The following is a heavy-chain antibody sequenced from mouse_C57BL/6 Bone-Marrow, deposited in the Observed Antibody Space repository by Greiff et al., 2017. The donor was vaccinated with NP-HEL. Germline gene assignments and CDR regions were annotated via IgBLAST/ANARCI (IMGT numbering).Heavy chain of an antibody. D-gene: IGHD1-1*01. CDR2: INPSTGGT. CDR3: ARSAITTVVADYFDD. J-gene: IGHJ2*01. CDR1: GYSFTGYY. Sequence: VQLQQSGPELVKPGASVKISCKASGYSFTGYYMNWVKQSPEKSLEWIGEINPSTGGTTYNQKFKAKATLTVDKSSSTAYMQLKSLTSEDSAVYYCARSAITTVVADYFDDWGQGTTLTVSS. V-gene: IGHV1-42*01.